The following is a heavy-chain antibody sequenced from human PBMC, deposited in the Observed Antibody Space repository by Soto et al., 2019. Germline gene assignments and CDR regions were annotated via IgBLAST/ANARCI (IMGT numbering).Heavy chain of an antibody. CDR1: GYTFSRYG. V-gene: IGHV1-18*01. J-gene: IGHJ6*02. D-gene: IGHD2-8*01. Sequence: QGQLVQSGPEVKKPGASVKVSCKTSGYTFSRYGISWVRQAPGQGLEWMGWISGYNGDTNYAQKVQGRDTMTIDTSTYTAYMEWRRLTSDDTAIYYCAKNGQPPYYYYGMDVWGQGTTVTVSS. CDR3: AKNGQPPYYYYGMDV. CDR2: ISGYNGDT.